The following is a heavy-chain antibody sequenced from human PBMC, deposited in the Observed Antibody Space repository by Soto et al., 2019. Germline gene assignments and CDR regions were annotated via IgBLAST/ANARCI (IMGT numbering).Heavy chain of an antibody. V-gene: IGHV1-46*01. D-gene: IGHD1-7*01. J-gene: IGHJ3*01. CDR2: VDPSRGSA. CDR3: ARPLIGNTVDL. Sequence: ASVKVSCKASGYTFINYFIHWVRQAPGQRLEWIGIVDPSRGSADYAQKFQGRVTMTTDVSTRTVFMDLSSLTSEDTAVYYCARPLIGNTVDLWRQGTTVTVPS. CDR1: GYTFINYF.